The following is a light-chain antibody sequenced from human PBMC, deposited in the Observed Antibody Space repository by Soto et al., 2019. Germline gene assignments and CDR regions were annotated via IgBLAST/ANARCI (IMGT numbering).Light chain of an antibody. CDR2: KAS. CDR1: QSVSTW. CDR3: QQYDRYPVT. J-gene: IGKJ4*01. V-gene: IGKV1-5*03. Sequence: DSQMTQSPSTLAASVGDRVTITCRASQSVSTWLAWYQQKPGKPPKLLIYKASILQSGVSSRFSGSGSGTDFTLTISGLQPDDLATYYCQQYDRYPVTFGGGTKVHIK.